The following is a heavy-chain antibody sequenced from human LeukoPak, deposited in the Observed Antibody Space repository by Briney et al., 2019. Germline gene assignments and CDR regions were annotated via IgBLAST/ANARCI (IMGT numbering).Heavy chain of an antibody. CDR2: IYYSGST. D-gene: IGHD3-10*01. V-gene: IGHV4-61*05. J-gene: IGHJ6*03. CDR1: GGSISSISYY. CDR3: ARVEEGYGSGRRENYYYYYMDV. Sequence: PSETLSLTCTVSGGSISSISYYWGWIRQPPGKGLEYIGYIYYSGSTNYNPSLESRVTISVDTSKNQFSLKLSSVTAADTAVYYCARVEEGYGSGRRENYYYYYMDVWGKGTTVTISS.